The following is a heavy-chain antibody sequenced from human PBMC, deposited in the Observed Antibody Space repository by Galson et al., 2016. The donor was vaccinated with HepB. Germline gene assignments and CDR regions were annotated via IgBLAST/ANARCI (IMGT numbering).Heavy chain of an antibody. V-gene: IGHV3-74*01. CDR3: ARDLAGAYDL. D-gene: IGHD1-26*01. CDR1: GFILSSYW. Sequence: SLRLSCAASGFILSSYWMHWVRQVPGKGLQWVSRINDNDGSFTDYADSVRGRFNISRDTAKNTLYLQMNSLRGEDTAVYYCARDLAGAYDLWGQGTLVIVSS. J-gene: IGHJ5*02. CDR2: INDNDGSFT.